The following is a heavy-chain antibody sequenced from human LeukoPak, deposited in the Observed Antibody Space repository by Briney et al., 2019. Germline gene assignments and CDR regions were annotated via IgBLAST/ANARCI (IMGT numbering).Heavy chain of an antibody. J-gene: IGHJ4*02. V-gene: IGHV3-15*01. Sequence: KAGGSLRLSCAASGFTFSNAWMTWVRQAPGKGLEWLGRVKSKTDGRTNHYAEPGKARSTISRDDSKNTLYLQMNSLKTEDTAVYYCTTVFKTRRDSDDYWGQGTLVTVSS. CDR2: VKSKTDGRTN. D-gene: IGHD2-21*02. CDR1: GFTFSNAW. CDR3: TTVFKTRRDSDDY.